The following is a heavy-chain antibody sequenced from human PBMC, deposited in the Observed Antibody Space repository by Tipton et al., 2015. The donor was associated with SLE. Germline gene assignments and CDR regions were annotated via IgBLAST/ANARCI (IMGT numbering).Heavy chain of an antibody. Sequence: TLSLTCAVSGYSISSSNWWGWIRQPPGKGLEWVGYIYYSGTIYYNPSLKSRVTMSIDTSKNQFSLKLSSVTAVDTAVYYCARAESAGDDWYLDLWGRGTLVTVSS. CDR3: ARAESAGDDWYLDL. J-gene: IGHJ2*01. V-gene: IGHV4-28*05. CDR2: IYYSGTI. D-gene: IGHD2-21*02. CDR1: GYSISSSNW.